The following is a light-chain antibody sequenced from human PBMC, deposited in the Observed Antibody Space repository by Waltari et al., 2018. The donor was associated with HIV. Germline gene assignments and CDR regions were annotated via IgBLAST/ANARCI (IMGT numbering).Light chain of an antibody. CDR1: SGRLASTS. CDR2: EDN. V-gene: IGLV6-57*01. Sequence: NFMLTQPHSVSESPGKTVTISCTRSSGRLASTSVQWSQQRPGSSPTTVIYEDNQRPSGVPDRFSGSIDSSSNSASLTISGLKTEDEADYYCQSYDSSNHVVFGGGTKLTVL. J-gene: IGLJ2*01. CDR3: QSYDSSNHVV.